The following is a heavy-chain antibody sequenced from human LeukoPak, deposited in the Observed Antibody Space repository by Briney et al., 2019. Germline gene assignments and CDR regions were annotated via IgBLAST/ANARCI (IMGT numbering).Heavy chain of an antibody. Sequence: ASVKVSCKASGGTFSSYAISWVRQAPGQGLEWMGGIIPIFGTANYAQKFQGRVTITTDESTSTVYMELSRLRSEDTAVYYCARDRDDDILTGYPDYSFDYWGQGTLVTVSS. CDR1: GGTFSSYA. CDR2: IIPIFGTA. V-gene: IGHV1-69*05. CDR3: ARDRDDDILTGYPDYSFDY. D-gene: IGHD3-9*01. J-gene: IGHJ4*02.